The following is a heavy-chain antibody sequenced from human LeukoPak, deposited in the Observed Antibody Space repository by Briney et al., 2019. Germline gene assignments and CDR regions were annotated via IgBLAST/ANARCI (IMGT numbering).Heavy chain of an antibody. Sequence: GGSLRLSCAASGFTFSSYSMNWVRQAPGKGLEWVSSISSSSYIYYADSVEGRFTISRDNAKNSLYLQMNSLRAEDTAVYYCARGWGAAATTPRGYWGQGTLVTVSS. J-gene: IGHJ4*02. CDR3: ARGWGAAATTPRGY. CDR2: ISSSSYI. CDR1: GFTFSSYS. D-gene: IGHD6-13*01. V-gene: IGHV3-21*01.